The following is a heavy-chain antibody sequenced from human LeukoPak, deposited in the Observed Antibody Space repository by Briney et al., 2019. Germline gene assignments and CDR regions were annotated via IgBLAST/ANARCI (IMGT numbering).Heavy chain of an antibody. V-gene: IGHV3-21*01. CDR2: ISSSSSYK. CDR1: GFTCSSYR. Sequence: KPGGSISLCCVASGFTCSSYRMNWVRQAPGKGLEWVSSISSSSSYKYYTDSVKGRLTISRDNAKNSLYLQMNSLRAEDTDVFYCPRSASGTSQWVQRTLVTVSS. D-gene: IGHD1-7*01. CDR3: PRSASGTSQ. J-gene: IGHJ4*02.